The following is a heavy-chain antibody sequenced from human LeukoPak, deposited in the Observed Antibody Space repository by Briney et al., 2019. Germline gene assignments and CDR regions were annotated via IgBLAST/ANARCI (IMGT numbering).Heavy chain of an antibody. D-gene: IGHD5-12*01. Sequence: GGSLRLSCAASGFPFRSYAMHWVRQAPGKGLEYVSAITLDGISTYYANSVKGRFTISRDNSKNTLYLQMNSLRAEDTAVYYCAKADSGYDFDYWGQGTLVTVSS. CDR1: GFPFRSYA. CDR3: AKADSGYDFDY. V-gene: IGHV3-64*01. J-gene: IGHJ4*02. CDR2: ITLDGIST.